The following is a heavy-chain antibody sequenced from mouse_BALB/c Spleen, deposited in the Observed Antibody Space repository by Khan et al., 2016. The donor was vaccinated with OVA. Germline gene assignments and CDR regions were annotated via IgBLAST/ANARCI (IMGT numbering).Heavy chain of an antibody. J-gene: IGHJ3*01. CDR3: ARLAYYYDSEGFAY. V-gene: IGHV5-6*02. CDR2: VSTGGHYT. D-gene: IGHD1-1*01. Sequence: EVMLVESGGDVVKPGGSLKLSCAASGFTFSTYGMSWVRQTPDKRLEWVATVSTGGHYTYYPDTVKGRFTISRDNAKNTLYLQMSSLKSEDTAIFYCARLAYYYDSEGFAYWGQGTLVTVSA. CDR1: GFTFSTYG.